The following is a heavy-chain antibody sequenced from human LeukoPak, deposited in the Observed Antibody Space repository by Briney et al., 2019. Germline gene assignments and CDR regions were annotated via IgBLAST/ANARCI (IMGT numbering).Heavy chain of an antibody. CDR2: ISSDGSTK. Sequence: PGGSLRLSCAASGFTFSSSPMHWVRQAPGRGLEWVSVISSDGSTKLYADSVKGGFTISRDNSKNTLNLQMDSLRAEDTAVYYCAKEAPWATAMVILIDYWGQGTLVTVSS. D-gene: IGHD5-18*01. V-gene: IGHV3-30-3*02. CDR1: GFTFSSSP. CDR3: AKEAPWATAMVILIDY. J-gene: IGHJ4*02.